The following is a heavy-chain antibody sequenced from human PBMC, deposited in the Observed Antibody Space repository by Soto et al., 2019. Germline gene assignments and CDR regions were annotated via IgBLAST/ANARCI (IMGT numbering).Heavy chain of an antibody. CDR2: IWYDGSNK. CDR3: ARDGGGYSYGYLGYYYYGMDV. D-gene: IGHD5-18*01. V-gene: IGHV3-33*01. Sequence: GGSLRLSCAASGFTFSSYGMHWVRQAPGKGLEWVAVIWYDGSNKYYADSVKGRFTISRDNSKNTLYLQMNSLRAEDTAVYYCARDGGGYSYGYLGYYYYGMDVWGQGTTVTVSS. J-gene: IGHJ6*02. CDR1: GFTFSSYG.